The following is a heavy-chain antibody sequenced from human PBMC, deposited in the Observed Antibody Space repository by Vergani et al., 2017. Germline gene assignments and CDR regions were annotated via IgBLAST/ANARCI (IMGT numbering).Heavy chain of an antibody. CDR2: INPIGGHT. CDR1: GYTFSNYY. D-gene: IGHD3-9*01. Sequence: QVQVVQSGAEVKKSGASVKVSCKTSGYTFSNYYMHWVRQDPGQGLEWMGIINPIGGHTNYAQKFQGRVTLTRDTSTNTVYMELSSRRSEDTAIYYCARGDYGILRGKRDWGQGTMVTVSA. V-gene: IGHV1-46*03. J-gene: IGHJ4*01. CDR3: ARGDYGILRGKRD.